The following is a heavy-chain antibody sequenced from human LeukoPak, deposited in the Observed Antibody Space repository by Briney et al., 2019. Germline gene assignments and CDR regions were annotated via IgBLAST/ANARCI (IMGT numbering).Heavy chain of an antibody. CDR1: GGTFSSYA. Sequence: GASVKVSCKASGGTFSSYAISWVRQAPGQGLEWMGGIIPIFGTANYAQKFQGRVTITTDESTSTAYMELSSPRSEDTAVYYCARGVPRYYDSSGYYYPFDYWGQGTLVTVSS. J-gene: IGHJ4*02. CDR3: ARGVPRYYDSSGYYYPFDY. D-gene: IGHD3-22*01. CDR2: IIPIFGTA. V-gene: IGHV1-69*05.